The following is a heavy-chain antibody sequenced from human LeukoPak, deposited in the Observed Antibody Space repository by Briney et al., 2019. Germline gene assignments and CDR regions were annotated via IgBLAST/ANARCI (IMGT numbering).Heavy chain of an antibody. Sequence: SETLSLTCAVSGGSISSGGYSWSWIRQPPGKGLEWIGYIYHSGSTYYNPSLKSRVTISVDRSENQFSLKLSSVTAADTAVYYCARGSMAAARAFDIWGQGTMVTVSS. CDR2: IYHSGST. D-gene: IGHD6-13*01. J-gene: IGHJ3*02. CDR3: ARGSMAAARAFDI. V-gene: IGHV4-30-2*01. CDR1: GGSISSGGYS.